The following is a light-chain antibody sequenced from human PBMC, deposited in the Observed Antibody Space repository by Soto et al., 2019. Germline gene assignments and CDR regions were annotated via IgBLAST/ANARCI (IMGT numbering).Light chain of an antibody. Sequence: DLQMTQSPSSLSASVGDRVTITCQASQDISNFLNWYQQKPGKAPKLLICDASTLETGVPSRFSGSGSGTHFTFTISSLQPEDFATYFCQQYDILPFTFGLGTKVDFK. J-gene: IGKJ3*01. CDR1: QDISNF. CDR2: DAS. CDR3: QQYDILPFT. V-gene: IGKV1-33*01.